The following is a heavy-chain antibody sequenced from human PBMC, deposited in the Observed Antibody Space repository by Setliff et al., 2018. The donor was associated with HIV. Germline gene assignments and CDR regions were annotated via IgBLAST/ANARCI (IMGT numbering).Heavy chain of an antibody. CDR1: GVSIPTGDFY. Sequence: TSETLSLTCSVSGVSIPTGDFYWTWVRQAPGVGLEWIVFIDYSGTTHYNPSLKSRVTISNDMSNNHFSLHLTSVTAADTAIYFCAREGPYDYGMDVWGQGTTVTVSS. CDR2: IDYSGTT. CDR3: AREGPYDYGMDV. V-gene: IGHV4-30-4*08. J-gene: IGHJ6*02. D-gene: IGHD3-16*01.